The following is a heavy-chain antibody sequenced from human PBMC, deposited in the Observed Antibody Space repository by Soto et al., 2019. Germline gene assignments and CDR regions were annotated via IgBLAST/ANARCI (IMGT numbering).Heavy chain of an antibody. CDR1: GYTFTNYS. V-gene: IGHV1-46*01. CDR2: ISPSGGGT. J-gene: IGHJ4*02. Sequence: ASVKVSCKASGYTFTNYSLHWVRQAPGQGLEWVGMISPSGGGTDYAQKFQGRVTMTRDTSTSTVYMELSGLRSEDTAVYYCARDAPFPITGTTFDFWGQGTLVTVSS. D-gene: IGHD1-7*01. CDR3: ARDAPFPITGTTFDF.